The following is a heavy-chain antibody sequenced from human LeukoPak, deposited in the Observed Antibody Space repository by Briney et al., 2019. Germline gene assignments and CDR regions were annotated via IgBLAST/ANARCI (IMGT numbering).Heavy chain of an antibody. CDR3: AKVGEQYYYDSSGNLGY. J-gene: IGHJ4*02. CDR1: GFTFSRYA. D-gene: IGHD3-22*01. V-gene: IGHV3-23*01. CDR2: ISGSGGST. Sequence: GGSLRLSCAASGFTFSRYAMSWVRQAPGKGLEWVSAISGSGGSTYYADSVKGRFTISRDNSKSTLYLQMNSLRAEDTAVYYCAKVGEQYYYDSSGNLGYWGQGTLVTVSS.